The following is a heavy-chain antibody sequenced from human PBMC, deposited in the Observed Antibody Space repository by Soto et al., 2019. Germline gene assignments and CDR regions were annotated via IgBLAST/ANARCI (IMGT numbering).Heavy chain of an antibody. V-gene: IGHV1-18*04. CDR3: ATSYDSGFDP. D-gene: IGHD5-12*01. J-gene: IGHJ5*02. CDR1: GYAFSKYG. Sequence: QLQLVQSGAEVERPGASVRVSCKAYGYAFSKYGISWIRQAPGQGLEWMGWIRPDTGDTNYAQKFQGRVIMTTDTSSNPAYMELRSLRSDDTAMYYCATSYDSGFDPWGQGTLVSVSS. CDR2: IRPDTGDT.